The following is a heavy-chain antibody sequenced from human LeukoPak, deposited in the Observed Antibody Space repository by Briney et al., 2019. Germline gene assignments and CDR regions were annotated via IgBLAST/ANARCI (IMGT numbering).Heavy chain of an antibody. D-gene: IGHD6-6*01. CDR1: GGSISSYY. Sequence: SETLSLTCTVSGGSISSYYWSWIRQPPGKGLEWIGYIYYSGSTSYNPSLKSRVTISVDTSKNQISLKLSSVTAADTAVYYCAGSSSSIPFDYWGQGTLVTVSS. V-gene: IGHV4-59*01. CDR2: IYYSGST. J-gene: IGHJ4*02. CDR3: AGSSSSIPFDY.